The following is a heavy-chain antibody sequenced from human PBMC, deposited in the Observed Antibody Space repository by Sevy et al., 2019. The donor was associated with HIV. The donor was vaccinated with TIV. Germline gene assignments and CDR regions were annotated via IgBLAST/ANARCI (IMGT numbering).Heavy chain of an antibody. V-gene: IGHV3-23*01. CDR2: ISGSGNSA. CDR3: AKGGRSYGDSYFDH. Sequence: GGSLRLSCAASGFTFSISAMTWVRQAPGKGLERVSVISGSGNSAYYADSVKGRFTISRDNSKNTLSLQMNSLRAEDTAVYYCAKGGRSYGDSYFDHWCQGTLVTVSS. D-gene: IGHD5-18*01. J-gene: IGHJ4*02. CDR1: GFTFSISA.